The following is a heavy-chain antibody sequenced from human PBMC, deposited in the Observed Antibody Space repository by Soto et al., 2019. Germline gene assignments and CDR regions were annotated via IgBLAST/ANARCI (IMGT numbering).Heavy chain of an antibody. V-gene: IGHV1-69*02. CDR2: IIPMLGIA. CDR1: GGTFSSYT. CDR3: AHRGYRYGFVIY. J-gene: IGHJ4*02. D-gene: IGHD5-18*01. Sequence: QVQLVQSGAEVKKPGSSVKVSCKASGGTFSSYTFSWVRQAPGQGLEWMGRIIPMLGIANYAQKFQGRVTITADKSTSTAYMELSSLRSEDTAVYYCAHRGYRYGFVIYWGQGTLVTVSS.